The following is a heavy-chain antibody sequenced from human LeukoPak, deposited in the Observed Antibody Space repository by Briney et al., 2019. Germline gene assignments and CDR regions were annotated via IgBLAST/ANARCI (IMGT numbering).Heavy chain of an antibody. CDR3: ARGYDWFDP. CDR2: IYYSGST. D-gene: IGHD1-1*01. CDR1: GGSISSYY. Sequence: RSSETLSLTCTVSGGSISSYYWSWIRQPPGKGLEWIGYIYYSGSTNYNPSLKSRVTISVDTSKNRFSLKLSSVTAADTAVYYCARGYDWFDPWGQGTLVTVSS. J-gene: IGHJ5*02. V-gene: IGHV4-59*01.